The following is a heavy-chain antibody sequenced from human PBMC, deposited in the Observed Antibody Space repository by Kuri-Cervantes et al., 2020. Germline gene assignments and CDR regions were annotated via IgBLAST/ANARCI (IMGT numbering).Heavy chain of an antibody. CDR3: AREASYCDDY. Sequence: GESLKISCAASGFSFSDYSMNWVRQAPGKGLEWVSSISSGSTYTYYADSVKGRFTISRDNAKNSLFLQMNSLRAEDTAVYYCAREASYCDDYWGQGTLVTVSS. D-gene: IGHD2-21*02. V-gene: IGHV3-21*01. CDR2: ISSGSTYT. CDR1: GFSFSDYS. J-gene: IGHJ4*02.